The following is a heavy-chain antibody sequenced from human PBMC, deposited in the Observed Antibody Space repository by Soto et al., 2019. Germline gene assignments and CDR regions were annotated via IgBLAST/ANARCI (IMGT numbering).Heavy chain of an antibody. D-gene: IGHD3-10*01. CDR2: IIPMVRMA. J-gene: IGHJ4*02. CDR3: AANYGWGSAPFDY. CDR1: GDTFSFYT. Sequence: QVQLVQSGAELKKPGSSVKVSCTASGDTFSFYTMNWVRQAPGQGPEWMGRIIPMVRMANYAQKFQGRVTIIADKSTSISDMVLTSLRSEDTAVYYCAANYGWGSAPFDYWGPGTLVTVSS. V-gene: IGHV1-69*02.